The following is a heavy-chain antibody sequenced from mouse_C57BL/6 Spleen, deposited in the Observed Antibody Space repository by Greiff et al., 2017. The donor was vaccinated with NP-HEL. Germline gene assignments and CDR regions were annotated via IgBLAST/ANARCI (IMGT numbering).Heavy chain of an antibody. CDR1: GYTFTSYT. J-gene: IGHJ2*01. CDR3: APNSFGDLEGDY. V-gene: IGHV1-4*01. Sequence: QVQLQQSGAELARPGASVKMSCKASGYTFTSYTMHWVKQRPGQGLEWIGYINPSSGYTKYNQKFKDKATLTADKSSSTAYMQLSSLTSEDSAVYYCAPNSFGDLEGDYWGQGTTLTVSS. CDR2: INPSSGYT.